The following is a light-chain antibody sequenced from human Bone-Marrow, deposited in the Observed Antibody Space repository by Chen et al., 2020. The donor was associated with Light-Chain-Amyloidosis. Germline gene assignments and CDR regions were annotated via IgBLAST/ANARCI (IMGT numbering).Light chain of an antibody. V-gene: IGLV2-23*02. CDR1: STDVGSYNL. CDR3: CSYAGCSPPHV. CDR2: EVT. Sequence: QSALTQPASVSGSPGQSITISCTGTSTDVGSYNLVSWYQQHPDKAPTLIIYEVTKRTSGVSNRLSGSKSGNTASMTSTGLQAEDEADYYCCSYAGCSPPHVFGTGTKVTVL. J-gene: IGLJ1*01.